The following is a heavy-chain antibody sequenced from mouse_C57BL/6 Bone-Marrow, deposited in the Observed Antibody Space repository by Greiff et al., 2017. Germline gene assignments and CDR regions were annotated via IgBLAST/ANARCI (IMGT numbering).Heavy chain of an antibody. CDR1: GYTFTSYW. CDR2: FDPNSGGT. V-gene: IGHV1-72*01. J-gene: IGHJ3*01. CDR3: ARGRRYDGSSYEAWFAY. Sequence: VQLQQPGAELVKPGASVKLSCKASGYTFTSYWMHWVKQRPGRGLEWIGRFDPNSGGTTYNEKFKSKATLTVDKPSSTAYMQLSSLTSEDSAVYYWARGRRYDGSSYEAWFAYWGQGTLGNVSA. D-gene: IGHD1-1*01.